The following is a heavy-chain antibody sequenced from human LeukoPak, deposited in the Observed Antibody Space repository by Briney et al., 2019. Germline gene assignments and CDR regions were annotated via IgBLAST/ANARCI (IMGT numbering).Heavy chain of an antibody. V-gene: IGHV1-18*01. D-gene: IGHD3-10*01. Sequence: ASVKVSCKASGYTFTSYGISWVRQAPGQGLEWMGWISAYNGNTNYAQKLQGRVTMTTDTSTSTAYMELRSLRSDDTAVYYCARGAMVRGVHYYYMDVWGKGTTVTISS. J-gene: IGHJ6*03. CDR2: ISAYNGNT. CDR1: GYTFTSYG. CDR3: ARGAMVRGVHYYYMDV.